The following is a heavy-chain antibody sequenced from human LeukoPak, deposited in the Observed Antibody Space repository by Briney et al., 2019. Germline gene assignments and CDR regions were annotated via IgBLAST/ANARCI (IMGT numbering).Heavy chain of an antibody. D-gene: IGHD5-24*01. CDR3: AKDRTRDGYNLDY. CDR2: IYSGGST. J-gene: IGHJ4*02. CDR1: GFTVSSNY. V-gene: IGHV3-66*01. Sequence: GGSLRLSCAASGFTVSSNYMSWVRQAPGKGLEWVSVIYSGGSTYYADSVKGRFTISRDNSKNTLYLQMNSLRAEDTAVYYCAKDRTRDGYNLDYWGQGTLVTVSS.